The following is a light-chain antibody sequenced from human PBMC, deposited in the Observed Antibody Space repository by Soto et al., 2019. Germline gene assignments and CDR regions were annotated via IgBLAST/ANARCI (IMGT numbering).Light chain of an antibody. V-gene: IGKV3-15*01. J-gene: IGKJ1*01. Sequence: EILMTQSPSTRSVSPGDSATLSCRASRSLDTDLACYQQKPVQAPRLLVFATSARATGVPDRFRGSRSGTDFTPTISSLKPEDSATYYCHQYYNRPPWTFGQGTKVDIK. CDR1: RSLDTD. CDR3: HQYYNRPPWT. CDR2: ATS.